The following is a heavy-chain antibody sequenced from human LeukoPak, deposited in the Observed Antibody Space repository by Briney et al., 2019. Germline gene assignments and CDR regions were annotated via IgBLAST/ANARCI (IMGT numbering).Heavy chain of an antibody. CDR3: ARIGYSYGPLGYYYYMDV. D-gene: IGHD5-18*01. CDR2: ISHDGNNK. CDR1: GFTFSSYG. J-gene: IGHJ6*03. Sequence: SGGSLRLSCAASGFTFSSYGMHWVRQAPGKGLEWVSVISHDGNNKYYTKSVEGRFTISRDNAKNSLYLQMNSLRAEDTAVYYCARIGYSYGPLGYYYYMDVWGKGTTVTISS. V-gene: IGHV3-30*03.